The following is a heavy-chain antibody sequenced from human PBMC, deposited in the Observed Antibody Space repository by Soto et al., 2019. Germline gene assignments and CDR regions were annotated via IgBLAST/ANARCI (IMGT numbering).Heavy chain of an antibody. J-gene: IGHJ6*03. CDR2: ISSSSSYI. CDR3: ARDKEEVVPAAVYSVYEGEYDYYYYMDF. CDR1: GFTFSSYS. Sequence: EVQLVESGGGLVKPGGSLRLSCAASGFTFSSYSMNWVRQAPGKGLECVSSISSSSSYIYYADSVKGRFTISRDNAKNSLNLQRNSLRAEDTAVCYCARDKEEVVPAAVYSVYEGEYDYYYYMDFWGNGTTVTVAS. V-gene: IGHV3-21*01. D-gene: IGHD5-12*01.